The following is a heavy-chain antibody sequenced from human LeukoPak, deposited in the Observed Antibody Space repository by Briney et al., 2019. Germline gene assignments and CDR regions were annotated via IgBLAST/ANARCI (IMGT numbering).Heavy chain of an antibody. V-gene: IGHV3-23*01. CDR3: AKAFYGSGISPPYGMDV. D-gene: IGHD3-10*01. CDR2: IIGSGGST. J-gene: IGHJ6*02. Sequence: IIGSGGSTYYPDSVKGRFTISRDNSKNTLYLQMNSLRAEDTAVYYCAKAFYGSGISPPYGMDVWGQGTTVTVSS.